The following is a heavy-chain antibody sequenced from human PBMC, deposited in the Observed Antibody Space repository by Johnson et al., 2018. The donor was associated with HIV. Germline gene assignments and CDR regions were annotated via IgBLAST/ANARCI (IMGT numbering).Heavy chain of an antibody. CDR3: AKAYTYGAFDI. J-gene: IGHJ3*02. V-gene: IGHV3-13*01. CDR2: IGTAGDT. Sequence: VQLVESGGGLVQPGGSLRLSCAASGFTFSSYDMHWVRQATGKGLEWVSAIGTAGDTYYHGSVKGRFTISRDNAKNSLYLQMNNLRAEDTAVYYCAKAYTYGAFDIWGQGTMVTVSS. CDR1: GFTFSSYD. D-gene: IGHD5-18*01.